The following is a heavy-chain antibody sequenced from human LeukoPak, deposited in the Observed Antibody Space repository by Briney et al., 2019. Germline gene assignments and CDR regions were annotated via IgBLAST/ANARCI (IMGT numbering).Heavy chain of an antibody. V-gene: IGHV3-30*02. CDR3: VKDIRRGDNFGYDQFAY. J-gene: IGHJ4*02. CDR2: IRIDGSAK. D-gene: IGHD5-18*01. Sequence: GGSLRLSCAASGFTFSSYGMHWVRQAPGKGLEWVAFIRIDGSAKNYADSVKGRFNISRDNSKNTLYVQMNSLTADDTAMYYCVKDIRRGDNFGYDQFAYWGQGTLVSVSS. CDR1: GFTFSSYG.